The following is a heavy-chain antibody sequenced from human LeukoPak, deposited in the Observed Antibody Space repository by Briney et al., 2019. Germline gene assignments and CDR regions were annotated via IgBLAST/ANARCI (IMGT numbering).Heavy chain of an antibody. J-gene: IGHJ3*02. D-gene: IGHD3-3*02. CDR1: GGSISSYY. Sequence: SETLSLXCTVSGGSISSYYWSWIRQPPGKGLEWIGYIYYSGSTNYNPSLKSRVTISVDTSKNQFSLKLSSVTAADTAVYYCARVLVHAAFDIWGQGTMVTVSS. CDR3: ARVLVHAAFDI. CDR2: IYYSGST. V-gene: IGHV4-59*01.